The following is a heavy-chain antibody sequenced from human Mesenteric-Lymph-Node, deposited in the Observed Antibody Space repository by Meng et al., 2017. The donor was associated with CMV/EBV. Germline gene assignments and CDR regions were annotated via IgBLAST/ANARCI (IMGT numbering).Heavy chain of an antibody. CDR3: ARGPFGVALPYFDY. D-gene: IGHD3-3*01. Sequence: SETLSLTCAVYGGSFSGYYWSWIRQPPGKGLDWIGEINHSGSTNYNPSLKSRVTISVDTSKNQFSLKLSSVTAADTAVYYCARGPFGVALPYFDYWGQGTLVTVSS. CDR2: INHSGST. J-gene: IGHJ4*02. V-gene: IGHV4-34*01. CDR1: GGSFSGYY.